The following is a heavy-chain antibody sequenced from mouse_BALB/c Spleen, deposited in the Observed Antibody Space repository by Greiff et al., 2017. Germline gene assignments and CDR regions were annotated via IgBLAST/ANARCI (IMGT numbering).Heavy chain of an antibody. CDR2: IYPGGGYT. CDR3: TSYDYGSSYYFDY. D-gene: IGHD1-1*01. CDR1: GYTFTNYW. J-gene: IGHJ2*01. V-gene: IGHV1-63*02. Sequence: QVQLQQSGAELVRPGTSVKISCKASGYTFTNYWLGWVKQRPGHGLEWIGDIYPGGGYTNYNEKFKGKATLTVDTSSSTAYMQLSSLTSEDSAVYYCTSYDYGSSYYFDYWGQGTTLTVSS.